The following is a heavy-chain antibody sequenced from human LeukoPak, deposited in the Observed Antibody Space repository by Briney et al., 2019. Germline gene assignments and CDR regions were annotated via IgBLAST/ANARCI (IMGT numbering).Heavy chain of an antibody. J-gene: IGHJ4*02. Sequence: PGGSLRLSCAASGFTFSSYAMSWVRQAPGKGLEWVSAISGSGGSTYYADSVKGRFTISRDNSKNTLYLQMNSLSAEDTAVYYCAKDRGGNGGYFDYWGQGTQVTVSS. CDR1: GFTFSSYA. V-gene: IGHV3-23*01. D-gene: IGHD2-15*01. CDR3: AKDRGGNGGYFDY. CDR2: ISGSGGST.